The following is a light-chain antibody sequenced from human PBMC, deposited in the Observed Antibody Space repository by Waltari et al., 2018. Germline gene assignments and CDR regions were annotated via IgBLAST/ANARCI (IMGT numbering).Light chain of an antibody. CDR3: QHYYNYPWT. J-gene: IGKJ1*01. CDR1: QDINSY. Sequence: AIRMPQSPASISASSGDSVTITCRASQDINSYLAWFQQKPGKAPKLLIYASSSLQGGVPSRFSGSGSGTEFTLTITSLQSEDFASYYCQHYYNYPWTFGQGTRVEIK. V-gene: IGKV1-8*01. CDR2: ASS.